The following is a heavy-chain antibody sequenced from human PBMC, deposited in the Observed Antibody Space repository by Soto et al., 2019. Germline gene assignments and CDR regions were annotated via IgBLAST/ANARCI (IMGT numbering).Heavy chain of an antibody. V-gene: IGHV4-61*01. CDR2: VYYIGST. CDR3: ARGPTVVTYFDY. D-gene: IGHD4-17*01. Sequence: TSETLSLTCTVSGGSVSSGSYYWSWIRQPPGQGLEWIGYVYYIGSTNYNPSLKSRVTISLDTSKNQFSLNLSSVTAADTAVYYCARGPTVVTYFDYWGQGTLVTVSS. J-gene: IGHJ4*02. CDR1: GGSVSSGSYY.